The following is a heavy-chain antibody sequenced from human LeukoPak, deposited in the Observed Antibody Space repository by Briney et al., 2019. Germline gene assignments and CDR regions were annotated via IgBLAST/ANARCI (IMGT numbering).Heavy chain of an antibody. J-gene: IGHJ4*02. D-gene: IGHD6-13*01. Sequence: SETLSLTCTVSGGSISSYYWSWIRQTPEKGLEWLGYVYYSGSTDYNPSLKSRVTISIDTSKIQFSLKLSSVTAADTGVYYCARGSYSSTWYFVDSWGQGTLVTVSS. CDR2: VYYSGST. CDR3: ARGSYSSTWYFVDS. CDR1: GGSISSYY. V-gene: IGHV4-59*01.